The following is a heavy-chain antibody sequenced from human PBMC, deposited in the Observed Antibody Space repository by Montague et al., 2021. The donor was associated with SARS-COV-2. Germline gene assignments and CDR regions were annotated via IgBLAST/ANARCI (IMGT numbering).Heavy chain of an antibody. J-gene: IGHJ4*02. CDR2: INGGSSVM. Sequence: SLRLSCAASGFNFGVYEMNWVRQTPGKGLEWVSYINGGSSVMYYADSVMGRFTISRDNAKNSLYLQMNSLRAEDTAVYYCARKTGGGYWGQGTLVTVSS. CDR3: ARKTGGGY. CDR1: GFNFGVYE. D-gene: IGHD3-16*01. V-gene: IGHV3-48*03.